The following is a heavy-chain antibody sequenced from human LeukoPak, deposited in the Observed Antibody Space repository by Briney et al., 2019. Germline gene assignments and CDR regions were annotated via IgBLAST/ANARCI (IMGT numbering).Heavy chain of an antibody. CDR1: GGSISSGDYY. D-gene: IGHD2-15*01. J-gene: IGHJ4*02. CDR2: IYYSEST. V-gene: IGHV4-30-4*08. CDR3: ARPGVCCSGGSCYSRHYFDY. Sequence: SETLSLTCTVSGGSISSGDYYWSWIRQPPGKGLEWIGYIYYSESTYYNPSLKSRVTISVDTSKNQFSLKLSSVTAADTAVYYCARPGVCCSGGSCYSRHYFDYWGQGTLVTVSS.